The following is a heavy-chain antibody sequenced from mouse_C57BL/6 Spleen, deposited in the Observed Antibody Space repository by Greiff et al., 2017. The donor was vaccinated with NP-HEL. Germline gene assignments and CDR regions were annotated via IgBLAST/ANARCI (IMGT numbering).Heavy chain of an antibody. Sequence: QVQLQSGAELVRPGASVTLSCKASGYTFTDYEMHWVKQTPVHGLEWIGAIDPETGGTAYNQKFKGKAILTADKSSSTAYMELRSLTSEDSAVYYCTREYYGSSFFAYWGQGTLVTVSA. J-gene: IGHJ3*01. CDR2: IDPETGGT. D-gene: IGHD1-1*01. CDR3: TREYYGSSFFAY. V-gene: IGHV1-15*01. CDR1: GYTFTDYE.